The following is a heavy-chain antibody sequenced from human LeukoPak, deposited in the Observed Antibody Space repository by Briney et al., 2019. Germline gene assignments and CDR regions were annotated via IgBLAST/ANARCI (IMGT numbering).Heavy chain of an antibody. CDR3: ARVLDSSGYPDY. Sequence: ASVKVSCKASGYTFTGYYMHWVRQAPGHGLEWMGWINPNSGGTNYAQKFQGRVTMTRDTSISTAYMEVSRLRSDDTAVYYCARVLDSSGYPDYWGQGTLVTVSS. CDR1: GYTFTGYY. D-gene: IGHD3-22*01. V-gene: IGHV1-2*02. J-gene: IGHJ4*02. CDR2: INPNSGGT.